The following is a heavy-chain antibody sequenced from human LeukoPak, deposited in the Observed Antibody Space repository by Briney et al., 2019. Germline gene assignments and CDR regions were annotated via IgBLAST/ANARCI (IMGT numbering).Heavy chain of an antibody. D-gene: IGHD6-6*01. CDR2: ISSSSSTI. V-gene: IGHV3-48*01. J-gene: IGHJ4*02. Sequence: GGCLRLSCAASGFTFSRYSMNWVRQAPGKGLEWVSYISSSSSTIYYADSVKGRFTISRDNAKNSLYLHMNSLRAEDTAVYYGPRVAARPRAVYYLGQGTLVTVSS. CDR1: GFTFSRYS. CDR3: PRVAARPRAVYY.